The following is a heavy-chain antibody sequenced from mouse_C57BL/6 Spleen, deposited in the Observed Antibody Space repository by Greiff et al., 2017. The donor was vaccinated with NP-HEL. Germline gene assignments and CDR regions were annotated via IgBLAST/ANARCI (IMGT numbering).Heavy chain of an antibody. Sequence: EVQLVESGGGLVQPKGSLKLSCAASGFSFNTYAMNWVRQAPGKGLEWVARIRSKSNNYATYYADSVKDRFTISRDDSESMLYLQMNNLKTEDTAMYYCGRLKNDYVAMDYRGQGTSVTVSS. CDR1: GFSFNTYA. V-gene: IGHV10-1*01. CDR2: IRSKSNNYAT. CDR3: GRLKNDYVAMDY. J-gene: IGHJ4*01.